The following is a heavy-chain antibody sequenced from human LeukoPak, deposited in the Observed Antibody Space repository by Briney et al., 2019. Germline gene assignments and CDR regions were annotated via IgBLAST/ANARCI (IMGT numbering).Heavy chain of an antibody. D-gene: IGHD3-10*01. CDR2: ISSSSSYI. Sequence: AGGSLSLSCAASGFTFSSYSMNWVRQAPGKGLEWVSSISSSSSYIYYADSVKGRFTISRDNAKNSLYLQMNSLRAEDTAVYYCARVPGGSITMVRGGDYMDVWGKGTTVTVSS. J-gene: IGHJ6*03. CDR3: ARVPGGSITMVRGGDYMDV. V-gene: IGHV3-21*01. CDR1: GFTFSSYS.